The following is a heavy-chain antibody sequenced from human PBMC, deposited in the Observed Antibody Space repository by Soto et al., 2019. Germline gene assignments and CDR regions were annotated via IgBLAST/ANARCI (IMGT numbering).Heavy chain of an antibody. CDR3: AKVTGRYYYGKDV. CDR1: GGSFSGYY. Sequence: PSETLSLTCAVYGGSFSGYYWRWIRQPPGKGLQWIGEINHGGSTNYNQSLTSRVTISVDTSKNQFSLKLSSVTAADTAVYYCAKVTGRYYYGKDVWGQGTKVTVYS. J-gene: IGHJ6*01. CDR2: INHGGST. V-gene: IGHV4-34*01.